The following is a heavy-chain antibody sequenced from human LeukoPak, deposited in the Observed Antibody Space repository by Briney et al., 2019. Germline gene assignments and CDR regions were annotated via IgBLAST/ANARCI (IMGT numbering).Heavy chain of an antibody. V-gene: IGHV3-23*01. Sequence: GGSLRLSCAASGFTFGSYAMNWVRQAPGKGLEWVSVTGASGGSTYYADSVKGRFTISRDNSKNTLYLQMNSLRAEDTAVYSCAKEDCSGGTCSDFDYWGQGTLVTVSS. CDR1: GFTFGSYA. CDR2: TGASGGST. J-gene: IGHJ4*02. D-gene: IGHD2-15*01. CDR3: AKEDCSGGTCSDFDY.